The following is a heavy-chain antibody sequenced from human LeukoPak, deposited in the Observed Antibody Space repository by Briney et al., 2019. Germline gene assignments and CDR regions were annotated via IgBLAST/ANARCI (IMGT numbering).Heavy chain of an antibody. J-gene: IGHJ6*02. CDR2: VSGYGGRS. CDR1: GFTFSSYA. V-gene: IGHV3-23*01. CDR3: TRASFLGASPLSMDV. Sequence: PGGSLRLSCAASGFTFSSYAMTWVRQAPGKGLEWVSAVSGYGGRSYYADSVKGRFTISRDNSKNTLYLQMNSLRAEDTAVYYCTRASFLGASPLSMDVWGQGTTVTVSS. D-gene: IGHD3-10*01.